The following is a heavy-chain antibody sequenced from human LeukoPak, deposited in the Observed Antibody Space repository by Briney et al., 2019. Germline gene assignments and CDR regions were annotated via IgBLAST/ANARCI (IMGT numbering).Heavy chain of an antibody. V-gene: IGHV3-21*01. J-gene: IGHJ4*02. D-gene: IGHD6-13*01. Sequence: PGGSLRLSCAASGFTFSSYSMNWVRQAPGKGLEWVSSISSSSSYIYYADSVKGRFTISRDNAKNSLYLQMNSLRAEDTAVYYCARVIAGGSWYDVDYWGQGTLVTVSS. CDR2: ISSSSSYI. CDR1: GFTFSSYS. CDR3: ARVIAGGSWYDVDY.